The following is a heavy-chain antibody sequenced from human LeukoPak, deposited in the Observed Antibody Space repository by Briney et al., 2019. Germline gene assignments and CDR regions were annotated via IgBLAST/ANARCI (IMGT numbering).Heavy chain of an antibody. D-gene: IGHD3-22*01. Sequence: PSETLSLTCSVSGDSISRSDSYWDWIRQPPGKGLEWIGTIYYSGRTYYSPSLNSRVTMSVDTSSNQFSLNLRSVTAADTAVYYCARRCYYDGSGYLEWGQGTLLSVSS. CDR1: GDSISRSDSY. CDR2: IYYSGRT. CDR3: ARRCYYDGSGYLE. V-gene: IGHV4-39*01. J-gene: IGHJ1*01.